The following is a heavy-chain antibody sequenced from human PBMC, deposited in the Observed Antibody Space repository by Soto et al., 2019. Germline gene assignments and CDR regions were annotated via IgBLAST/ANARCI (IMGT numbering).Heavy chain of an antibody. CDR2: IKQDGSEK. CDR3: ARFVYPQMVPDGHLYY. V-gene: IGHV3-7*01. D-gene: IGHD2-8*01. Sequence: SGGSLRLSCAASGFTFSSYWMSWVRQAPGKGLEWVANIKQDGSEKYYVDSVKGRFTISRDNAKNSLYLQMNSLRAEDTAVYYCARFVYPQMVPDGHLYYWGQGTLVTVSS. J-gene: IGHJ4*02. CDR1: GFTFSSYW.